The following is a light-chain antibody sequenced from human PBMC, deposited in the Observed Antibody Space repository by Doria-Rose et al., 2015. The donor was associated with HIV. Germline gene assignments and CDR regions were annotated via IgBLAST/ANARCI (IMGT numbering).Light chain of an antibody. CDR3: QQYGTSRGT. CDR2: DAS. Sequence: EIVLTQSPGTLSLSPGEGATLSCRASQRVKSSYLAWYQQKPGQAHRLLIYDASTRATGIPDRFSGSGSGTDFTLTISRLEPEDVAVYYCQQYGTSRGTFGQGTRLEIK. V-gene: IGKV3-20*01. J-gene: IGKJ5*01. CDR1: QRVKSSY.